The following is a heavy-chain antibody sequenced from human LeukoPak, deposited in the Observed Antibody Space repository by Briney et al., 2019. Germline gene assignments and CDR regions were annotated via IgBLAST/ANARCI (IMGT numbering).Heavy chain of an antibody. J-gene: IGHJ4*02. Sequence: TGGSLRLSCAASGFTFSTYTMNWVRQAPGKGLEWVSFISSSSSYIYYADSVKGRFTISRDNANNSLYLQMNSLRAEDTAVYYCARVGAGLSFDYWGQGTLVTASS. CDR2: ISSSSSYI. V-gene: IGHV3-21*01. CDR3: ARVGAGLSFDY. CDR1: GFTFSTYT. D-gene: IGHD6-19*01.